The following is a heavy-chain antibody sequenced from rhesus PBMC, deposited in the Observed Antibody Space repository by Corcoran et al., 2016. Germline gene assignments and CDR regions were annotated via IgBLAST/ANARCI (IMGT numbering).Heavy chain of an antibody. V-gene: IGHV4-143*01. CDR3: ASGLNAWVKNLNRFDV. J-gene: IGHJ5-1*01. CDR2: VDGNSANT. CDR1: GGSISDYYF. Sequence: QVQLQESGPGLVKPSETLSLTCSVSGGSISDYYFWSWIRQSPGKGLGWVGGVDGNSANTDSNPYRQIRVTISKDTSQNQFSLRLTSVTAADTAVYYCASGLNAWVKNLNRFDVRGPGVLVTVSS. D-gene: IGHD5-24*01.